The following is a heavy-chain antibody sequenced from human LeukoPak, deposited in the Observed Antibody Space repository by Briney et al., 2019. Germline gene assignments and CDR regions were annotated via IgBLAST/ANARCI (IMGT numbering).Heavy chain of an antibody. CDR3: ASITLRVLDY. CDR1: SXSXY. J-gene: IGHJ4*02. V-gene: IGHV4-39*01. CDR2: IYYSGST. Sequence: SXSXYWGWIRQPXGKGLEWIGSIYYSGSTYYNPSLKSRVTISVDTSKNQFSLKLSSVTAADTAVYYCASITLRVLDYWGQGTLVTVSS. D-gene: IGHD3-3*01.